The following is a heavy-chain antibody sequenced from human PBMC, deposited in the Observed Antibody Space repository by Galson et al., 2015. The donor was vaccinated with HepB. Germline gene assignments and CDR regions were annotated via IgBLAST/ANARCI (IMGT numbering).Heavy chain of an antibody. J-gene: IGHJ3*02. CDR2: IYHTGST. CDR3: ARPLVLNGRFNPGVGPFHI. V-gene: IGHV4-4*02. D-gene: IGHD2-8*01. CDR1: GGPISSSNW. Sequence: ETLSLTCDVSGGPISSSNWWIWVRQSPAKGLEWIGEIYHTGSTNYNPSLKSRVAFSVDKSKNQFSLRLNSVTAADTAVYYCARPLVLNGRFNPGVGPFHIWGHGTMVTVSA.